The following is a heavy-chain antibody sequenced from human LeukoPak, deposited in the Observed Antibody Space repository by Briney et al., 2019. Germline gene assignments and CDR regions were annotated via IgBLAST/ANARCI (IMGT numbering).Heavy chain of an antibody. V-gene: IGHV3-23*01. CDR3: AKDRDYGDYGLFDY. CDR1: GFTFSSYA. J-gene: IGHJ4*02. Sequence: GGSLRLSCAASGFTFSSYAMSWVRQAPGKGLEWVSAISGSGGSTYYADSVKGRFTISRGNFKNTLYLQMNSLRAEDTAVYYCAKDRDYGDYGLFDYWGQGTLVTVSS. CDR2: ISGSGGST. D-gene: IGHD4-17*01.